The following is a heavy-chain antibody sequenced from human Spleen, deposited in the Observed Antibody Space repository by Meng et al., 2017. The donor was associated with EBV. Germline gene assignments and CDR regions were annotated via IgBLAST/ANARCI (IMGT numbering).Heavy chain of an antibody. CDR3: AREDGYGDYVDY. D-gene: IGHD5-24*01. J-gene: IGHJ4*02. CDR2: IYHDGST. V-gene: IGHV4-4*02. Sequence: QVQREGAGPGLVKPSGTLSLTCAVSGGSISNNNWWWSWVRQPPGKGLEWIGEIYHDGSTNYNPSLKSRLTISVDKSNNQFSLKLSSVTAADTAVYYCAREDGYGDYVDYWGQGTLVTVSS. CDR1: GGSISNNNW.